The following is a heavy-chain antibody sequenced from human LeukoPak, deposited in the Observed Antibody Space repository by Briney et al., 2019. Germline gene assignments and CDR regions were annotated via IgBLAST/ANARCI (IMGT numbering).Heavy chain of an antibody. CDR1: GGSFSGYY. CDR3: ARSVLGGYSYGYRAIYFDY. CDR2: INHSGST. V-gene: IGHV4-34*01. J-gene: IGHJ4*02. D-gene: IGHD5-18*01. Sequence: SETLSLTCAVYGGSFSGYYWSWIRQPPGKGLEWIGEINHSGSTNYNPSLKSRVTISVDTSKNQFSLKLSSVTAADTAGYYCARSVLGGYSYGYRAIYFDYWGQGTLVTVSS.